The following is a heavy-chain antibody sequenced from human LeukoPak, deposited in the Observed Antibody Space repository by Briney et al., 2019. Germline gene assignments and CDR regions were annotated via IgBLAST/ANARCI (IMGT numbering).Heavy chain of an antibody. V-gene: IGHV3-30-3*01. CDR1: GFTFSSYA. J-gene: IGHJ4*02. CDR3: ARVTPRSKSTVTYGVPDY. D-gene: IGHD4-11*01. CDR2: ISYDGSNK. Sequence: GGSLRLSCAASGFTFSSYAMHWVRQAPGKGLEWVAVISYDGSNKYYADSVKGRFTISRDNSKNTLYLQMNSLRAEDTAVYYCARVTPRSKSTVTYGVPDYWGQGTLVTVSS.